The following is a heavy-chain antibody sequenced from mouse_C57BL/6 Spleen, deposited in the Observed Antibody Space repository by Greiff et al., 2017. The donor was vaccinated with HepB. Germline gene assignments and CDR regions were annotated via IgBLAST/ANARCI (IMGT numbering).Heavy chain of an antibody. J-gene: IGHJ4*01. Sequence: VQLQQSGAELVKPGASVKISCKASGYAFSSYWMNWVKQRPGKGLEWIGQIYPGDGDTNYTGKFKGKATLTADKSSSTAYMQLSSLTSEDSAVYFCARITTVVPYYAMDYWGQGTSVTVSS. CDR2: IYPGDGDT. V-gene: IGHV1-80*01. D-gene: IGHD1-1*01. CDR1: GYAFSSYW. CDR3: ARITTVVPYYAMDY.